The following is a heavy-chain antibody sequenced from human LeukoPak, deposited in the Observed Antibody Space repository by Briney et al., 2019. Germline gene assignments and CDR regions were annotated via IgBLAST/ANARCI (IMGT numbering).Heavy chain of an antibody. J-gene: IGHJ5*02. CDR1: GGSISSSSYY. V-gene: IGHV4-39*07. CDR3: ARDQGGFDP. CDR2: IYYSGST. D-gene: IGHD2-15*01. Sequence: SETLSLTCTVSGGSISSSSYYWGWIRQPPGKGLEWIGSIYYSGSTYYNPSLKSRVTISVDTSKNQFSLKLSSVTAADTAVYYCARDQGGFDPWGQGTLVTVSS.